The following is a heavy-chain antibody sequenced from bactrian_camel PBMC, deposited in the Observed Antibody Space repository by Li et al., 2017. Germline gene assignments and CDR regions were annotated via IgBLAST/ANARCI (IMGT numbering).Heavy chain of an antibody. J-gene: IGHJ4*01. CDR2: ISSASGGST. Sequence: VQLVESGGVLIQPGGSLRHSCAASGITFNIYWMYWVRQAPGKGLDWVSTISSASGGSTYYADSVKGRFAISRDNAKNALYLQMNSLKTEDTALYYCATEALGVPAEYNYWGQGTQVTVS. V-gene: IGHV3S1*01. D-gene: IGHD3*01. CDR1: GITFNIYW. CDR3: ATEALGVPAEYNY.